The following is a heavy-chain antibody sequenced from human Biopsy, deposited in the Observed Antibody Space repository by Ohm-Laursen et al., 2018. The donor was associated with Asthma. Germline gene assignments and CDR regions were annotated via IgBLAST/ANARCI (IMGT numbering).Heavy chain of an antibody. V-gene: IGHV1-69*10. CDR3: ARGYSGSDRIVYYYSGLEV. Sequence: SVKVSCEASGDSFSIFTYSWVRQAPGQGLEWMGGLSPMIGRANYAQKFQGRVTISADRSTSTAYMELSSLSSEDTAVYYCARGYSGSDRIVYYYSGLEVWGQGTTVTVSS. D-gene: IGHD5-12*01. J-gene: IGHJ6*02. CDR2: LSPMIGRA. CDR1: GDSFSIFT.